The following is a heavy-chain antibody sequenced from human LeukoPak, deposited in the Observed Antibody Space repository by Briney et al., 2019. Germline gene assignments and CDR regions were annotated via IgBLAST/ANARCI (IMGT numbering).Heavy chain of an antibody. CDR3: ARDPWNSPHNWFDP. V-gene: IGHV1-18*01. J-gene: IGHJ5*02. CDR1: GYTFTSYG. CDR2: INAGNGNT. Sequence: ASVKVSCKASGYTFTSYGISWVRQAPGQGLEWMGWINAGNGNTKYSQKLQGRVTITRDTSASTAYMELSSLRSEDTAVHYCARDPWNSPHNWFDPWGQGTLVTVSS. D-gene: IGHD1-7*01.